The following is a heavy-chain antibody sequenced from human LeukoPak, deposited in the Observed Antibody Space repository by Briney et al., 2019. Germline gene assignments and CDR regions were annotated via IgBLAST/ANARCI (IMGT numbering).Heavy chain of an antibody. J-gene: IGHJ3*02. CDR1: GFTFSSYW. Sequence: GGSLRLSCAASGFTFSSYWMSWVRQAPGKGLEWVANIKQDGSEKYYGDSVKGRFTISRDNAKTSLYLQMNSLSAEDTAVYYCARDAGYDFWSGYYANDAFDIWGQGTMVTVSS. V-gene: IGHV3-7*01. CDR3: ARDAGYDFWSGYYANDAFDI. D-gene: IGHD3-3*01. CDR2: IKQDGSEK.